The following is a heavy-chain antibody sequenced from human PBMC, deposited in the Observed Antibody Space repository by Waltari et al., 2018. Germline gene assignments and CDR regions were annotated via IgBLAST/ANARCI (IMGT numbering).Heavy chain of an antibody. V-gene: IGHV3-30-3*01. J-gene: IGHJ5*02. D-gene: IGHD2-21*01. CDR2: LAEEGSNK. CDR3: ARALDGGDSMPHWFDP. CDR1: GFPFSSYA. Sequence: QVQLVESGGGVVQPGRSLRLSCAASGFPFSSYAMHWVRQAPGKGLEGVALLAEEGSNKYYADSVKGRFTISRDNSKNTLYLQMNSLRAEDTAVYYCARALDGGDSMPHWFDPWGQGTLVTVSS.